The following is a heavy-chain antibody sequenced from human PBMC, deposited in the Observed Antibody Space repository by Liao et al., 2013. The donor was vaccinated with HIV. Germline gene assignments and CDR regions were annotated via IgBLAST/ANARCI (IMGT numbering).Heavy chain of an antibody. CDR1: GGSFSGYY. CDR3: ARVTLSGAGADAFDI. D-gene: IGHD4-23*01. J-gene: IGHJ3*02. CDR2: INQSGST. V-gene: IGHV4-34*02. Sequence: QVQLQQWGAGLLKPSETLSFTCAVYGGSFSGYYWSWVRQPPGKGLEWIGEINQSGSTNYNPSLKSRVTISVDTSKNQFSLKLSSVTAADTAVYYCARVTLSGAGADAFDIWGQGTMVTVSS.